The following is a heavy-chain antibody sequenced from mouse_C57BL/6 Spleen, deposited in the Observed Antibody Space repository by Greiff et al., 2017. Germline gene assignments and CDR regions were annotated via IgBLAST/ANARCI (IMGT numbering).Heavy chain of an antibody. CDR3: ARHYGSSPDARYY. Sequence: QVQLQQPGAELVMPGASVKLSCKASGYTFTSYWMHWVKQRPGQGLEWIGEIDPSDSYTNYNQKFKGKSTLTVDKSSSTAYMQLSSLTSEDAAVYYCARHYGSSPDARYYWGQGTSVTVSS. CDR2: IDPSDSYT. D-gene: IGHD1-1*01. V-gene: IGHV1-69*01. J-gene: IGHJ4*01. CDR1: GYTFTSYW.